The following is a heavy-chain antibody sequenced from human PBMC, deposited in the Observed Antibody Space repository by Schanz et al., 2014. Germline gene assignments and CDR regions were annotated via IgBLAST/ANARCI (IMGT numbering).Heavy chain of an antibody. J-gene: IGHJ3*02. D-gene: IGHD4-17*01. V-gene: IGHV4-61*02. CDR3: ARDRGHGDLPGDI. Sequence: QVQLQESGPGLVKPSQTLSLTCSVSGGSISSGSYYWNWIRQPAGKGLEWIGRVYTSGSTNYNPSLKSRLPISLDTSKNHFSLKLRSVTAADTAVYYCARDRGHGDLPGDIWGQGTMVTVSS. CDR1: GGSISSGSYY. CDR2: VYTSGST.